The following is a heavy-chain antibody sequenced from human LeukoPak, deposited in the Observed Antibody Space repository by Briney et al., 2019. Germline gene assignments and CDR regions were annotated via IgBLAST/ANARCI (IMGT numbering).Heavy chain of an antibody. D-gene: IGHD3-10*01. V-gene: IGHV3-48*03. CDR2: ISSSGSTI. J-gene: IGHJ3*02. CDR3: AKAGGSDAAFDI. Sequence: GGSLRLSCAASGFTFSSYEMNWVRQAPGKGLEWVSYISSSGSTIYYADSVKGRFAISRDNAKNSLYLQMNSLRAEDTAVYYCAKAGGSDAAFDIWGQGTMVTVSS. CDR1: GFTFSSYE.